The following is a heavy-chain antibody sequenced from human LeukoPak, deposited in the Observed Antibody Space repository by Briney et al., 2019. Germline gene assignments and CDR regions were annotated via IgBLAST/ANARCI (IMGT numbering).Heavy chain of an antibody. CDR2: IHPGDSDT. D-gene: IGHD3-10*01. V-gene: IGHV5-51*01. Sequence: GESLKISCKGSGYSFSSYWIGWVRQMPGKGLEWMGIIHPGDSDTRYSPAFQGQVTISVDKSISTAYLQWSSLKASDTAIFYCTRAGTGYYVMDVWGQGTTVTVSS. CDR3: TRAGTGYYVMDV. J-gene: IGHJ6*02. CDR1: GYSFSSYW.